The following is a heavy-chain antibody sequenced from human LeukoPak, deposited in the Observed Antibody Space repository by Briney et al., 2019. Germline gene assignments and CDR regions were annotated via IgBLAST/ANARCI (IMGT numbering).Heavy chain of an antibody. J-gene: IGHJ5*02. Sequence: SQTLSLTCAISGDSVSSNSATWNWIRQSPSRGLEWLGRTYYRSTWYNDYAVSVRGRITVNPDTSKNQFSLHLNSVTPEDTAVYYCARRLTQYDCFDPWGQGILVTVSS. CDR1: GDSVSSNSAT. CDR3: ARRLTQYDCFDP. D-gene: IGHD2-2*01. CDR2: TYYRSTWYN. V-gene: IGHV6-1*01.